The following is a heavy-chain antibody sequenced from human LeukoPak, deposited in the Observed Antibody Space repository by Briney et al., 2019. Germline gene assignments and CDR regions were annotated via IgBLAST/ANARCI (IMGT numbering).Heavy chain of an antibody. CDR3: AKGCYDSSGRLGPTYFDY. CDR1: GFTFDDYA. J-gene: IGHJ4*02. CDR2: ISGSGGST. Sequence: PGGSLRLSCAASGFTFDDYAMHWVRQAPGKGLEWVSAISGSGGSTYYADSVKGRFTISRDNSKNTLYLQMNSLRAEDTAVYYCAKGCYDSSGRLGPTYFDYWGQGTLVTVSS. V-gene: IGHV3-23*01. D-gene: IGHD3-22*01.